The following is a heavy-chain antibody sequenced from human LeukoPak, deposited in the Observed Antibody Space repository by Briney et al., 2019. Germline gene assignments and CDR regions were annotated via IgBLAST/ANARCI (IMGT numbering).Heavy chain of an antibody. D-gene: IGHD6-13*01. J-gene: IGHJ6*03. CDR1: GFSLSTSGVG. CDR2: IYWNDDK. Sequence: SGPTLVKPTRTLTLTCTFSGFSLSTSGVGVGWIRQPPGKALEWLALIYWNDDKRYSPSLKSRLTITKDTSKNQVVLTMTNMDPVDTATYYRAHRGYSSSWSYNYYMHVWGKGTTVTVSS. V-gene: IGHV2-5*01. CDR3: AHRGYSSSWSYNYYMHV.